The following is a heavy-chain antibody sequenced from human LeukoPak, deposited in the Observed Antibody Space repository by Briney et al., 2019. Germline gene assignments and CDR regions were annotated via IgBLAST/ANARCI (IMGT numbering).Heavy chain of an antibody. J-gene: IGHJ3*02. CDR1: GYTFTGDY. CDR2: INPNNGGT. D-gene: IGHD3-22*01. CDR3: AGEDNSSGYRPFDI. Sequence: ASVTVSCKGSGYTFTGDYMHWVRQAPGQGLEWMGRINPNNGGTNYAQKFQGRVTMTRDMSMSTAYMELSRLRSVDTAVYCAGEDNSSGYRPFDIWGQGTMVTVPS. V-gene: IGHV1-2*06.